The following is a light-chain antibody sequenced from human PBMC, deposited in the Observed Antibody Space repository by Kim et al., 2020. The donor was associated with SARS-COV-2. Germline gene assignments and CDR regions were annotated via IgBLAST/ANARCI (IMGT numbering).Light chain of an antibody. Sequence: QAITISCTGTSSDVGGYNFVSLYQQHPGKAPKLMIYDVSNRPAGVSNRFSGSKSGNTASLTISGLQAEDEADYYCSSYTSSSTSCVFGTGTKVTVL. CDR3: SSYTSSSTSCV. CDR1: SSDVGGYNF. CDR2: DVS. J-gene: IGLJ1*01. V-gene: IGLV2-14*03.